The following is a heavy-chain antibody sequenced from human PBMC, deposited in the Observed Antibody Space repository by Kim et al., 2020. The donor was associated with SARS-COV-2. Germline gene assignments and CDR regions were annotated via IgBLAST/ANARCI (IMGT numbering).Heavy chain of an antibody. CDR2: INSDGSST. CDR1: GFTFSSYW. D-gene: IGHD3-10*01. Sequence: GGSLRLSCAASGFTFSSYWMHWVRQAPGKGLVWVSRINSDGSSTSYADSVKGRFTISRDNAKNTLYLQMNSLRAEDTTVYYCARAVRGVGDSFDYWGQGTLVTVSS. V-gene: IGHV3-74*01. J-gene: IGHJ4*02. CDR3: ARAVRGVGDSFDY.